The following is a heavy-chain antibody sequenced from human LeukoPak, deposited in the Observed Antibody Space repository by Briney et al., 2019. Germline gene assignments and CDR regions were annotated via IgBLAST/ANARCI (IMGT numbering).Heavy chain of an antibody. CDR2: IYYSGST. CDR1: GDSISSYF. CDR3: ARGPASVWFGELLSGYFDY. J-gene: IGHJ4*02. D-gene: IGHD3-10*01. Sequence: SETLSLTCTVSGDSISSYFWSWIRQPPGKGLEWIGYIYYSGSTNYNPSLKSRVTISVDTSKNQFSLKLSSVTAADTAVYYCARGPASVWFGELLSGYFDYWGQGTLVTVSS. V-gene: IGHV4-59*01.